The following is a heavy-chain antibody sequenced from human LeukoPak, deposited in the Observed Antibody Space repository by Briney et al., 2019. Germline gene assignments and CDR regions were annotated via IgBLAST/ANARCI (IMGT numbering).Heavy chain of an antibody. D-gene: IGHD6-13*01. CDR2: ISSGSSTI. J-gene: IGHJ4*01. CDR3: ARYSYSTSWYYGY. Sequence: PGGSLRLSCAASGFTFSSYSMNWVRQAPGKGLEWVAYISSGSSTIYYADSVKGRFTISRDDAKNSLYLQMNSLRADDTAVYYCARYSYSTSWYYGYWGQGTLVTVSS. CDR1: GFTFSSYS. V-gene: IGHV3-48*04.